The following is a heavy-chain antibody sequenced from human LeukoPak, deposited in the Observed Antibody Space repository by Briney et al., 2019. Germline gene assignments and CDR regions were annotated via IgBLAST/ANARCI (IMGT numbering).Heavy chain of an antibody. Sequence: GGSLRLSCAASGFSFRTYAMSWVRQAPGKGLEWVSAISDNGGRTYYADSVKGRFTISRDNSKNTLFVQMNSLRAEDTAVYYCARVGYCSSTTCYFDYWGQGTLVTVSS. CDR2: ISDNGGRT. CDR3: ARVGYCSSTTCYFDY. J-gene: IGHJ4*02. V-gene: IGHV3-23*01. D-gene: IGHD2-2*01. CDR1: GFSFRTYA.